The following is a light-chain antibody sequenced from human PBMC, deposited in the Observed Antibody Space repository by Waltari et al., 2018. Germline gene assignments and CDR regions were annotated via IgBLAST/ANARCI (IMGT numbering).Light chain of an antibody. J-gene: IGKJ4*01. CDR1: QSVSSS. Sequence: EIVLTQSPAALSLSPGARATLSCSASQSVSSSLAWYQQKPGQAPRLLIHGASSRATGIPDRFSGSGSGTDFSLTISSLEPEDFAVYYCQQYSKWPLTFGGGTKVEIK. CDR2: GAS. V-gene: IGKV3-15*01. CDR3: QQYSKWPLT.